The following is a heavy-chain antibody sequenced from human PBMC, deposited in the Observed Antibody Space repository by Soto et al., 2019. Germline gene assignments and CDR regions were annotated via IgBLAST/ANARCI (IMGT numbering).Heavy chain of an antibody. D-gene: IGHD3-22*01. CDR2: IVVGSGNT. Sequence: SVKVSCKASGFTFTSSAVQWVRQARGQRLEWIGWIVVGSGNTNYAQKFQERVTITRDMSTSTAYMELSSLRSEDTAVYYCAAGYYYDSSGPYGLDVWGQGTTVTVSS. V-gene: IGHV1-58*01. CDR1: GFTFTSSA. J-gene: IGHJ6*02. CDR3: AAGYYYDSSGPYGLDV.